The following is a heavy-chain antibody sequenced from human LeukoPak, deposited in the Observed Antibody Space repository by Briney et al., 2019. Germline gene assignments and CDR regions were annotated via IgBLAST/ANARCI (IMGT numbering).Heavy chain of an antibody. J-gene: IGHJ3*02. D-gene: IGHD3-16*01. Sequence: GASVKVSCKASGYTFTRYGISWVRQAPGQGLEWMGWISAYNGNTNYAQKLQGRVTMTTDTSTSTAYMELRSLRYDDTAVYYCARSSYVWGSYGTDDALDIWGQGTMVTVAS. CDR1: GYTFTRYG. V-gene: IGHV1-18*01. CDR3: ARSSYVWGSYGTDDALDI. CDR2: ISAYNGNT.